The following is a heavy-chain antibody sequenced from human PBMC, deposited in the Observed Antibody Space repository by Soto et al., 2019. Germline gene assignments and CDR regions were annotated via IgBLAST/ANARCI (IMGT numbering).Heavy chain of an antibody. V-gene: IGHV3-33*01. CDR2: IWYDGSNK. CDR3: AREGIKGVVAGPQRWFDP. D-gene: IGHD6-19*01. J-gene: IGHJ5*02. CDR1: GFTFSSYG. Sequence: QVQLVESGGGVVQPGRSLRLSCGASGFTFSSYGMHWVRQAPGKGLEWVAVIWYDGSNKYYADSVKGRFTISRDNSKNTLYLQMNSLRAEDTAVYYCAREGIKGVVAGPQRWFDPWGQGTLVTVSS.